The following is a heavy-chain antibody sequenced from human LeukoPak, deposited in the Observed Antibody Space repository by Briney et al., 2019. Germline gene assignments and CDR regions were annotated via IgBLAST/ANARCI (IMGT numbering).Heavy chain of an antibody. D-gene: IGHD5-18*01. CDR3: AREGYNYGRSYYYGMDV. V-gene: IGHV4-34*01. CDR2: ISHSGST. CDR1: GGSFSTYY. J-gene: IGHJ6*02. Sequence: ASETLSLTCAVYGGSFSTYYWTWIRQPPGKGLEWIGEISHSGSTNYNPSLKSRVTISVDMSKNQFSLKLSSGTAADTAVYYCAREGYNYGRSYYYGMDVWGQGTTVTVSS.